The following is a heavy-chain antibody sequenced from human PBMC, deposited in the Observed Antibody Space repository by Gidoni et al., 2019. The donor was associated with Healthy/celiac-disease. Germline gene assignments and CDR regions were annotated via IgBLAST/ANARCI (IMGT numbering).Heavy chain of an antibody. CDR2: IYYSGST. CDR1: GGSISSYY. Sequence: QVQLQESGPGLVKPSETLSLTCTVSGGSISSYYWSWIRQPPGKGLEWIGYIYYSGSTNYNPSRKSRVTISVDTSKNQCARKLSSVTAADTAVYYCARDGWKAAAGTGWFDPWGQGTLVTVSS. CDR3: ARDGWKAAAGTGWFDP. D-gene: IGHD6-13*01. V-gene: IGHV4-59*01. J-gene: IGHJ5*02.